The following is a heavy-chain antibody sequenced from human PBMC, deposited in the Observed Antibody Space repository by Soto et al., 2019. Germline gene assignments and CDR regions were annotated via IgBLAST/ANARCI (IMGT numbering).Heavy chain of an antibody. CDR1: GYTFIRYN. CDR3: VRDECSGGSCYFY. Sequence: QVQLVQSGAEVKKPGASVKVSCKASGYTFIRYNMHWVRQAPGQGLEWTGMINPSGARTSYAQKFQGRVTMTRDTSTSTVYMEVRSLRPDDTAVYYCVRDECSGGSCYFYWGQGTLVTVSS. J-gene: IGHJ4*02. V-gene: IGHV1-46*03. CDR2: INPSGART. D-gene: IGHD2-15*01.